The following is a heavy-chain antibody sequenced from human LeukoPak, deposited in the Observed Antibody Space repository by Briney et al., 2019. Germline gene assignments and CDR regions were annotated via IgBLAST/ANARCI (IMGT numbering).Heavy chain of an antibody. CDR1: GYSISRGYY. CDR2: IYHIGST. Sequence: PSETLSLTCAVSGYSISRGYYWGWIRQPPGKGLEWIGSIYHIGSTYYNPSLKSRVTISVDTSKNQFSLKLSSVTAADTAVYYCARRQLGRVSAAGTYYFDYWGQGTLVTVSS. CDR3: ARRQLGRVSAAGTYYFDY. V-gene: IGHV4-38-2*01. D-gene: IGHD6-13*01. J-gene: IGHJ4*02.